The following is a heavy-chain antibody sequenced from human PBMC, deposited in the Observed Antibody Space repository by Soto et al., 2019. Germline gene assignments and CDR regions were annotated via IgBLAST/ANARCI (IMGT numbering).Heavy chain of an antibody. CDR3: TRDNFGARDD. V-gene: IGHV3-74*01. J-gene: IGHJ1*01. D-gene: IGHD3-10*01. CDR2: IDPYGTGI. Sequence: TGGSVRLSCPESGFTFSAVWRHWVRQAPGKGLVWVSRIDPYGTGIXYAYYMKGRFSISRENARKPLDLQMHRLRAEDTGVYYCTRDNFGARDDGGRGSLDTVSS. CDR1: GFTFSAVW.